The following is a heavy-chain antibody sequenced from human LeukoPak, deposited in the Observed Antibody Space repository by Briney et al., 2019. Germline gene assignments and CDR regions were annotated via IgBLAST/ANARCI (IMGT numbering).Heavy chain of an antibody. D-gene: IGHD3-10*01. CDR3: ARDLGIIRVREVTWARPSHAFDI. V-gene: IGHV3-20*04. J-gene: IGHJ3*02. CDR2: INWNGGNT. CDR1: GFTFDDYG. Sequence: PGGSLRLSCAASGFTFDDYGMSWVRQAPGKGLEWVSGINWNGGNTGYADSVKGRFTISRDNAKNSLYLQMNSLRAEDTALYYCARDLGIIRVREVTWARPSHAFDIWGQGTMVTVSS.